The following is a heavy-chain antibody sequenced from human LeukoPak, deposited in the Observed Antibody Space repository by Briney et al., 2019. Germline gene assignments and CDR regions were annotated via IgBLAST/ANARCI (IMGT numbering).Heavy chain of an antibody. V-gene: IGHV4-38-2*02. D-gene: IGHD5-12*01. Sequence: SETLSLTCIVSGYSITSGYHWGWIRQTPGKGLEWIGSIYYSGSTYYNPSLKSRVTISVDTSKNQFSLKLSSVTAADTAVYYCARHSGGYQAFDIWGQGTMVTVSS. J-gene: IGHJ3*02. CDR2: IYYSGST. CDR1: GYSITSGYH. CDR3: ARHSGGYQAFDI.